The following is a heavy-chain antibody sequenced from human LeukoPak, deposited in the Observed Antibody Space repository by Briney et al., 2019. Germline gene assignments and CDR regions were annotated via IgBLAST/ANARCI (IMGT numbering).Heavy chain of an antibody. Sequence: ASVKVSCKASGYTFTSYDINWVRQAPGQGLEWMGWISAYNGNTNYAQKLQGRVTMTTDTSTSTAYMELRSLRSDDTAVYYCARAYSVGATVGVDYWGQGTLVTVSS. CDR1: GYTFTSYD. J-gene: IGHJ4*02. D-gene: IGHD1-26*01. CDR3: ARAYSVGATVGVDY. CDR2: ISAYNGNT. V-gene: IGHV1-18*01.